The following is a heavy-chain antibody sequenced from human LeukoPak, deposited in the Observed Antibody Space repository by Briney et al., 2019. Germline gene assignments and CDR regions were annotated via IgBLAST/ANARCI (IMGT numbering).Heavy chain of an antibody. CDR2: ISYDGSNK. D-gene: IGHD5-24*01. CDR1: GFTFSSYG. V-gene: IGHV3-30*18. J-gene: IGHJ6*02. CDR3: AKGHGRPVYYYYGMDV. Sequence: PGGSLRLSCAASGFTFSSYGMHWVRQAPGKGLEWVAVISYDGSNKYYADSVKGRFTISRDNSKNTLYLQMNSLRAEDTAVYYCAKGHGRPVYYYYGMDVWSQGTTVTVSS.